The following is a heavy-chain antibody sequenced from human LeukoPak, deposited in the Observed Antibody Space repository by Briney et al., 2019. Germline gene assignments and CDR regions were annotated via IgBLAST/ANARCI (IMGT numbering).Heavy chain of an antibody. Sequence: PGRSLRLSCAASGFTFSNYAMSWVRQAPGKGLEWVSSISNSGGSTYHADSVKGRFTISRDNSRNTLYLQMSSLRAEDTAVYYCAKYHGGTYSSGPVYFDYWGQGTLVTVSS. CDR2: ISNSGGST. CDR1: GFTFSNYA. CDR3: AKYHGGTYSSGPVYFDY. D-gene: IGHD6-19*01. V-gene: IGHV3-23*01. J-gene: IGHJ4*02.